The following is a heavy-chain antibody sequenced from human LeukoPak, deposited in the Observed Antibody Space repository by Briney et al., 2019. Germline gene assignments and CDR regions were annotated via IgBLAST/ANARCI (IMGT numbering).Heavy chain of an antibody. CDR3: AKDKRYSGYDPFDY. CDR2: ISGDGGST. V-gene: IGHV3-43*02. D-gene: IGHD5-12*01. Sequence: GGSLRLSCAASGFPFSSYAIHWVRQAPGKGLEWVSLISGDGGSTHYADSVRGRFTFSRDNSKNSLYLQMNSLRTEDTALYYCAKDKRYSGYDPFDYWGQGTLVTVSS. CDR1: GFPFSSYA. J-gene: IGHJ4*02.